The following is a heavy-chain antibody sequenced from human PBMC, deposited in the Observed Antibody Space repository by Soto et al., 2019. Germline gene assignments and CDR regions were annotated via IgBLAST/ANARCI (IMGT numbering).Heavy chain of an antibody. J-gene: IGHJ6*02. Sequence: GASLKVSCKASGGTFSSYAISWVRQAPGQGLEWMGGIIPIFGTAKYAQKFQGRVTITADESTSTAYMELSSLRSEDTAVYYCARVSYSGYDLRGSPIGYYYYGMDVWGQGTTVTVSS. D-gene: IGHD5-12*01. CDR1: GGTFSSYA. V-gene: IGHV1-69*13. CDR3: ARVSYSGYDLRGSPIGYYYYGMDV. CDR2: IIPIFGTA.